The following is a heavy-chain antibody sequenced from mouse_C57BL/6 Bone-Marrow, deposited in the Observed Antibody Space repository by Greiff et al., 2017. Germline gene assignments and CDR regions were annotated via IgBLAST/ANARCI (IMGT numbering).Heavy chain of an antibody. Sequence: DVKLVESGGGLVKPGGSLKLSCAASGFTFSSYAMSWVRPTPEKRLEWVATISDGGSYTYYPDNVKGRFTISSDNAKNNLYLQMRHLKSEDTAMYYCARDLVYYGSSPRAMDYWGQGTSVTVSS. CDR2: ISDGGSYT. CDR3: ARDLVYYGSSPRAMDY. V-gene: IGHV5-4*01. CDR1: GFTFSSYA. J-gene: IGHJ4*01. D-gene: IGHD1-1*01.